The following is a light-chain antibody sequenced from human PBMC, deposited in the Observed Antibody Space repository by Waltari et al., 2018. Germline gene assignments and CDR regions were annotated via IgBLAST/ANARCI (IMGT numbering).Light chain of an antibody. CDR3: QSYDSSLSAWV. J-gene: IGKJ4*02. V-gene: IGKV4-1*01. CDR1: QRVLYSANNQNY. Sequence: DIVMTQSPDSLAMSLGERATTNSTSSQRVLYSANNQNYLAWYQQKPGQPPNLLISWASTRESGVPDRFSGSGSGTSASLAITGLQPEDEADYYCQSYDSSLSAWVFGGGTK. CDR2: WAS.